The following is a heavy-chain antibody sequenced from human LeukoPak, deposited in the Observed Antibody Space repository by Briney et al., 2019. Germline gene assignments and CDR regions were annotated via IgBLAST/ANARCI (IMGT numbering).Heavy chain of an antibody. CDR2: IIPIFGTA. CDR3: ARDLYRTSCYD. J-gene: IGHJ4*02. D-gene: IGHD2-2*01. CDR1: GGTFSSYA. V-gene: IGHV1-69*13. Sequence: ASVKVSCKASGGTFSSYAITWVRQAPGQGLEWMGGIIPIFGTANYAQKFQGRVTITADESTSTAYLELSSLRSEDTAVYYCARDLYRTSCYDWGQGTLVTVSS.